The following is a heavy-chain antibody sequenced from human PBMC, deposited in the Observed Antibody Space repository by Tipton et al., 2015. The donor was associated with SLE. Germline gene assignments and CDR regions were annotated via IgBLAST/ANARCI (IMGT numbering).Heavy chain of an antibody. Sequence: GVLRLSCAASGFTFSGSAMHWVRQASGKGLEWVGRIRSKANSYATAYAASVKGRFTISRDDSKNTAYLQMNSLKNEDTAVYYCTYCSSTSCLDYWGQGTLVTVSS. V-gene: IGHV3-73*01. CDR1: GFTFSGSA. D-gene: IGHD2-2*01. J-gene: IGHJ4*02. CDR3: TYCSSTSCLDY. CDR2: IRSKANSYAT.